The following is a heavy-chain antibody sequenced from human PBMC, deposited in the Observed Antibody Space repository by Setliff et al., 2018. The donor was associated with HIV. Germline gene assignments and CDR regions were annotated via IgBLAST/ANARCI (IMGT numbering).Heavy chain of an antibody. CDR3: AKGYCSSTSCYDYYYYGMDV. D-gene: IGHD2-2*01. CDR2: IYYSGST. J-gene: IGHJ6*02. CDR1: GGSISSSSYY. V-gene: IGHV4-39*01. Sequence: SETLSLTCTVSGGSISSSSYYWGWIRQPPGKGLEWIGSIYYSGSTYYNPPLKSRVTISVDTSKNQFSLRAEDTAVYYCAKGYCSSTSCYDYYYYGMDVWGQGTTVTVSS.